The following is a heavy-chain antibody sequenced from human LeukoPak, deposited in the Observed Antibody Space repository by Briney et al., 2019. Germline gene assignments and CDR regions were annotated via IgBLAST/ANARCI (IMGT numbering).Heavy chain of an antibody. V-gene: IGHV3-23*01. D-gene: IGHD6-19*01. J-gene: IGHJ4*01. Sequence: GGSLRLSCAASGFTFSNSAMSWVRQAPGKGLEWVSTLSGSGITTYYADSVKGRFTISRDNSKNTLYLQMNSLRAEDTAVYYCAKGIYSIGWSYFDYWGHGTLVTVSS. CDR2: LSGSGITT. CDR3: AKGIYSIGWSYFDY. CDR1: GFTFSNSA.